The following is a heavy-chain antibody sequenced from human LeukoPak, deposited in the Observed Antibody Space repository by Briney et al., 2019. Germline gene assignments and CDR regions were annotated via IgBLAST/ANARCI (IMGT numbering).Heavy chain of an antibody. Sequence: GGSLRLSCAASGFTFSSYSMNWVRQAPGKGLEWVSYISSSSSTIYYADSVKGRFTISRDNAKNTLYLQMNSLRDEDTAVYYCARAYYDSSGYYYQFDYWGQGTLVTVSS. CDR1: GFTFSSYS. J-gene: IGHJ4*02. CDR3: ARAYYDSSGYYYQFDY. V-gene: IGHV3-48*02. CDR2: ISSSSSTI. D-gene: IGHD3-22*01.